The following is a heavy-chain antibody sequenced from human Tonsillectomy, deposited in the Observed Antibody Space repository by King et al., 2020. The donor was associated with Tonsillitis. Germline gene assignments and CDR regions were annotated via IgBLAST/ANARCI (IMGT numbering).Heavy chain of an antibody. CDR2: VYYTGDT. D-gene: IGHD3-10*01. J-gene: IGHJ5*02. CDR1: GGSISSSNYY. CDR3: ATPDASGNWFDP. V-gene: IGHV4-39*01. Sequence: LQLQESGPGLVKPSETLSLTCTVSGGSISSSNYYWGWIRQQSPGWGLEWIGSVYYTGDTWYNPSLKSRVTISVDTSKNQFSLKMTSVTAADTAVYYCATPDASGNWFDPWGQGTLVTVSS.